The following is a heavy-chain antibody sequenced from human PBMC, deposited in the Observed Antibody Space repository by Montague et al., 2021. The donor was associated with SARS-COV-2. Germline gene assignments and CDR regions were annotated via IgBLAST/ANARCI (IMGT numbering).Heavy chain of an antibody. CDR2: IGWNDEK. CDR3: ARMDMYFTFGGVYGDFDI. J-gene: IGHJ3*02. D-gene: IGHD3-16*01. CDR1: GFSLITSGRG. Sequence: PALVKPTQTLTLSCTFSGFSLITSGRGVTWIRQPPGKAREWLALIGWNDEKYYSTSRKTRLTIAKDTSKNQVVLTMTNMDPVDTATYYCARMDMYFTFGGVYGDFDIWGQGTMVTVSS. V-gene: IGHV2-70*01.